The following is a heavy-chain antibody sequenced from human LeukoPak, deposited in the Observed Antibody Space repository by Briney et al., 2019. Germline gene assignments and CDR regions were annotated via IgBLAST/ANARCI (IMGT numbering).Heavy chain of an antibody. CDR2: ITGSGSTT. CDR1: GFSFSSYA. D-gene: IGHD2-15*01. V-gene: IGHV3-23*01. CDR3: AKAQKVVVAATPYYYYGMDV. Sequence: GGSLRLSRAASGFSFSSYAMSWVRQAPGKGLEWVSAITGSGSTTYYADSVKGRFTISRDNSKNTLYLQMSSLRAEDTAVYYCAKAQKVVVAATPYYYYGMDVWGQGTTVTVSS. J-gene: IGHJ6*02.